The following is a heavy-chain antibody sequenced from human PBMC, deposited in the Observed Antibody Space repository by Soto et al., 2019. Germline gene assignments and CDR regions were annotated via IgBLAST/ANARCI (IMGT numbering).Heavy chain of an antibody. J-gene: IGHJ6*02. CDR2: INPNSGGT. D-gene: IGHD1-1*01. CDR1: GYTFTGYY. CDR3: ARDQRTDTSCYGYKPGDGMDV. Sequence: ASVKVSCKASGYTFTGYYMHWVRQAPGQGLEWMGWINPNSGGTNYAQKFQGRVTMTRDTSVSTAYMELSRLRSDDTAVYYCARDQRTDTSCYGYKPGDGMDVWGQGTTVTVSS. V-gene: IGHV1-2*02.